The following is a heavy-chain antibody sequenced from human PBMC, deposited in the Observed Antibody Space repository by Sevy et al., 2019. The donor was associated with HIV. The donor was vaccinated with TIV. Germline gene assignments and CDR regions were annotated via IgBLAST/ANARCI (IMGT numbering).Heavy chain of an antibody. J-gene: IGHJ6*02. D-gene: IGHD2-8*01. CDR2: VRNDGSNK. V-gene: IGHV3-30*02. Sequence: GESLKISCAASGFSLTTSDMHWVRQAPGKGLEWVAYVRNDGSNKYYADSVRGRFTISRDSPKNTLYLQMNSLRDEDTAIYYCARGRKTTEEWLEELDYYYGLDVWGQGTTVTVSS. CDR1: GFSLTTSD. CDR3: ARGRKTTEEWLEELDYYYGLDV.